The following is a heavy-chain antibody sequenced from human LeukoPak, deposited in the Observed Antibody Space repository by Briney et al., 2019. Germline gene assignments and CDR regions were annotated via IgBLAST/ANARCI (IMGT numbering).Heavy chain of an antibody. J-gene: IGHJ4*02. Sequence: ASVKVSCKASGYTFTSYGISWVRQAPGQGLEWMGWINPNSGGTNYAQKFQGRVTMTRDTSISTAYMELSRLRSDDTAVYYCARELWGLDYWGQGTLVTVSS. CDR2: INPNSGGT. V-gene: IGHV1-2*02. CDR1: GYTFTSYG. D-gene: IGHD5-18*01. CDR3: ARELWGLDY.